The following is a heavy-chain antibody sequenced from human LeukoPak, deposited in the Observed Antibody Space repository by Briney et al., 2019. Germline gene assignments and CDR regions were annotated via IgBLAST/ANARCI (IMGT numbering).Heavy chain of an antibody. CDR1: GFTFSSYG. V-gene: IGHV3-30*18. Sequence: GGSLRLSCAASGFTFSSYGMHWVRQAPGKGLEWVAVISYDGSNKYYADSEKGRFTISRDNSKNTLYLQMNSLRAEDTAVYYCAKDFYSGGSSYYDYVWGSYRQPYFDYWGQGTLVTVSS. J-gene: IGHJ4*02. D-gene: IGHD3-16*02. CDR3: AKDFYSGGSSYYDYVWGSYRQPYFDY. CDR2: ISYDGSNK.